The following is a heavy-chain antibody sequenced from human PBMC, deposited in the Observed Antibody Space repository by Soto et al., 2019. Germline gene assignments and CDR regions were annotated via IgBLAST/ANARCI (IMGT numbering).Heavy chain of an antibody. CDR2: ISWNSGSI. CDR1: GFTFDDYA. D-gene: IGHD3-3*01. V-gene: IGHV3-9*01. J-gene: IGHJ4*02. CDR3: ARHTPAISISDH. Sequence: AGGSLRLSCAASGFTFDDYAMHWVRQAPGKGLEWVSGISWNSGSIGYADSVKGRFTISRDNAKNSLYLQMNSLRAEDTALYYCARHTPAISISDHWGQGTLVTVSS.